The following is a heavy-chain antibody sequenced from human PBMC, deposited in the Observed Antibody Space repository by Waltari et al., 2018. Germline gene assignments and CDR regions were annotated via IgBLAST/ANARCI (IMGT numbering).Heavy chain of an antibody. CDR1: GGSISSYY. CDR3: ARGSTYYVWGSYTYYGMDV. Sequence: QVQLQESGPGLVKPSENLSLTCTVSGGSISSYYWSWIRQPSGKGLEWIGYIYYSGSTNYNPSLKSRVTISVDTSKNQFSLKLSSVTAADTAVYYCARGSTYYVWGSYTYYGMDVWGQGTTVTVSS. CDR2: IYYSGST. D-gene: IGHD3-16*01. J-gene: IGHJ6*02. V-gene: IGHV4-59*01.